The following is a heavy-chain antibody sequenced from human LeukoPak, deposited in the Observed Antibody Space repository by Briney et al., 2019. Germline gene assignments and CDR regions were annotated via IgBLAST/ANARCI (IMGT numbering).Heavy chain of an antibody. CDR3: AKDNNDFWSGSTMYYFDY. CDR1: GFTFSSYG. D-gene: IGHD3-3*01. CDR2: VRGSDGST. J-gene: IGHJ4*02. Sequence: GGSLRLSCAASGFTFSSYGMSWVRQAPGKGLEWVSAVRGSDGSTYHADSVKGRFTISRDNSKNTLYLQMNSLRAEDTAVYYCAKDNNDFWSGSTMYYFDYWGREPWSPSPQ. V-gene: IGHV3-23*01.